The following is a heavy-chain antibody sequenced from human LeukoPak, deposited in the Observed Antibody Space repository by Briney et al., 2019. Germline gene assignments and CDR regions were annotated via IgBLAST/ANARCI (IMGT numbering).Heavy chain of an antibody. J-gene: IGHJ3*02. V-gene: IGHV4-31*03. D-gene: IGHD5-24*01. CDR2: IYYSGST. CDR3: ARDGWERWLQLGAFDI. Sequence: PTQTLSLTCTVSGGSIISAAYYWSWIRQHPGKGLEWIGYIYYSGSTYYNPSLKSRVTISVDTSKNQFSLKLSSATAADTAVYYCARDGWERWLQLGAFDIWGQGTMVTVSS. CDR1: GGSIISAAYY.